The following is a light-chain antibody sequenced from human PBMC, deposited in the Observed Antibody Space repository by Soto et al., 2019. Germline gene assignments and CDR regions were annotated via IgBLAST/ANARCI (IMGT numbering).Light chain of an antibody. J-gene: IGLJ2*01. CDR1: SSDVGSYNL. CDR2: EGS. V-gene: IGLV2-23*01. Sequence: QYALTQPASVSGSPGQSITLSCTGTSSDVGSYNLVSWYQQHPGKAPKLMIYEGSKRPSGVSNRFSGSKSGNTDSLTISGLQDEDEADYYYCSYSGSSTWVFGGGTKLTVL. CDR3: CSYSGSSTWV.